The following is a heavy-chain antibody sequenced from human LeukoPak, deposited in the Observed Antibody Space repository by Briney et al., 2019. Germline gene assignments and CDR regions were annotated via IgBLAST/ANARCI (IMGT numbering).Heavy chain of an antibody. V-gene: IGHV3-23*01. CDR2: ITGSGAFT. CDR3: ARDRSGLSAYMDV. D-gene: IGHD1-14*01. Sequence: GGSLRLSCAASGLTFIDYSMTWVRQAPGKGLEWVAAITGSGAFTDYADSVKGRFTISRDNAKNSLYLQMNSLRAEDTAVYYCARDRSGLSAYMDVWGKGTTVTISS. J-gene: IGHJ6*03. CDR1: GLTFIDYS.